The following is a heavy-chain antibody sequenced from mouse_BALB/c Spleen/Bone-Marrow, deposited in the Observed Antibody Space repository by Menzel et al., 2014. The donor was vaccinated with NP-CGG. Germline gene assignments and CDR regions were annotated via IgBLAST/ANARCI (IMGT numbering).Heavy chain of an antibody. CDR2: INPDSSTI. V-gene: IGHV4-1*02. CDR3: ARLNYYGNLFV. CDR1: GLDFRRYW. J-gene: IGHJ1*01. Sequence: KLQESGGGLVQPGGSLKLSCAASGLDFRRYWMSWVRQAPGKGLEWIGEINPDSSTINYTPSLKDKFIISRDNAKNTLYLQMTKVRSEDTALYYCARLNYYGNLFVWGAGTTATVSS. D-gene: IGHD1-1*01.